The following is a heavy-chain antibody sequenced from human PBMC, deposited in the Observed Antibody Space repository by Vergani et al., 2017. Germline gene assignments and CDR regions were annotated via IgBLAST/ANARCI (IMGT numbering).Heavy chain of an antibody. CDR3: AKGLDTAMVPPCFDY. Sequence: EVQLVESGGGLVQPGRSLRLSCAASGFTFDDYAMHWVRQAPGKGLEWVSGISWNSGSIGYADSVKGRFTISRDNAKNSLYLQMNSLRAEDTALYYCAKGLDTAMVPPCFDYWGQGTLVTVSS. CDR2: ISWNSGSI. CDR1: GFTFDDYA. V-gene: IGHV3-9*01. J-gene: IGHJ4*02. D-gene: IGHD5-18*01.